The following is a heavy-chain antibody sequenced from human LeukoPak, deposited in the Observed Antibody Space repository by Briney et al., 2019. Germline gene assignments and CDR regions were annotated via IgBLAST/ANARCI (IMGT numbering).Heavy chain of an antibody. V-gene: IGHV1-69*13. CDR3: ARVLLAYCGGDCEWGAFDI. CDR2: IIPIFGTA. D-gene: IGHD2-21*02. CDR1: GGTFSSYA. Sequence: GASVKVSCKASGGTFSSYAISWVRQAPGQGLEWMGGIIPIFGTANYAQKFQGRVTITADESTSTAYMELSSLRSEDTAVYYCARVLLAYCGGDCEWGAFDIWGQGTMVTVSS. J-gene: IGHJ3*02.